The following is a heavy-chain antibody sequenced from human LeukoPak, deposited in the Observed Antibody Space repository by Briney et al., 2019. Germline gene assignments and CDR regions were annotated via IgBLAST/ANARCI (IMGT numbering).Heavy chain of an antibody. CDR3: ARDRITMVRGVISPKQYYYYGMDV. J-gene: IGHJ6*02. V-gene: IGHV4-34*01. CDR2: INQSGST. CDR1: GGSFSGYY. Sequence: SETLSLTCAVYGGSFSGYYWSWIRQPPGKGLEWIGEINQSGSTNYNPSLKSRVTISVDTSKNQFSLKLSSVTAADTAVYYCARDRITMVRGVISPKQYYYYGMDVWGQGTTVTVSS. D-gene: IGHD3-10*01.